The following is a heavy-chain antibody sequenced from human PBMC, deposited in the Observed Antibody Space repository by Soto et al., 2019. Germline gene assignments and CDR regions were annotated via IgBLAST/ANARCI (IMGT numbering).Heavy chain of an antibody. CDR1: GYTLSSHN. J-gene: IGHJ4*02. D-gene: IGHD3-9*01. V-gene: IGHV1-46*01. Sequence: QVQLVQSGAEVKKPGASVTLSCKTSGYTLSSHNMHWVRQAPGQGLEWVGILNPKDDIVDYGQRFQGRVTMTRDSSSSTVYMELSSLTSDDTAVYFCARGAHNIMTGYSGPTYYVDYWGQGTLVTVSS. CDR3: ARGAHNIMTGYSGPTYYVDY. CDR2: LNPKDDIV.